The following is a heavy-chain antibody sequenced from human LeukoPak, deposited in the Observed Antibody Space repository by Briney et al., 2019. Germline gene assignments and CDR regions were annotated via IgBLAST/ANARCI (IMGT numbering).Heavy chain of an antibody. J-gene: IGHJ6*02. D-gene: IGHD3-3*01. CDR2: ISGSGGST. Sequence: GGSLRLSCAASGFTFSSYAMKWVRQAPGKGLEWVSAISGSGGSTYYADSVKGRFTISRDNSKNTLYLQMNSLRAEDTAVYYCAKGYDFWSGYPKYGMDVWGQGTTVTVSS. CDR1: GFTFSSYA. CDR3: AKGYDFWSGYPKYGMDV. V-gene: IGHV3-23*01.